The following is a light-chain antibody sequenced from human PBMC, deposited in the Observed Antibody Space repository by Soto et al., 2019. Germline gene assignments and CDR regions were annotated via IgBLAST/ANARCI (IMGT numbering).Light chain of an antibody. J-gene: IGKJ4*01. Sequence: IVLTQAPATLSLSPGERATLSCRASQSVNIYLAWYQQRPGQAPRLLIYDVSNRATGIPARFSGSGSGTDLTLTISSLEPEDFAVYYCQQRSSWPVTFGGGTKVEIK. CDR3: QQRSSWPVT. CDR2: DVS. V-gene: IGKV3-11*01. CDR1: QSVNIY.